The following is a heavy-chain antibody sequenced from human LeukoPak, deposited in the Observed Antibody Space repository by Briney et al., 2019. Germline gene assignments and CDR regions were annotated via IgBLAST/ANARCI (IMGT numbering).Heavy chain of an antibody. CDR3: ARGGKMATIGDYYYYMDV. J-gene: IGHJ6*03. D-gene: IGHD5-24*01. CDR2: ISAYNGNT. Sequence: ASVKVSCKASGYTFTSYGISWVRQAPGQGLEWMGWISAYNGNTNYAQKLQGRVTMTTDTSTSTAYMELRSLRSDDTAVYYCARGGKMATIGDYYYYMDVWGKGTTVTISS. V-gene: IGHV1-18*01. CDR1: GYTFTSYG.